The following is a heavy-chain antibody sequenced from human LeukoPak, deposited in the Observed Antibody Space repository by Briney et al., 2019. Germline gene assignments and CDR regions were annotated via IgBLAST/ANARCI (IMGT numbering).Heavy chain of an antibody. Sequence: GGSLRLSCEASGFTFSSYGMHWVRQAPGKGLEWVAVISYDGGNKYYADSVKGRFTISRDNSKNTLYLQMNSLRAEDTAVYYCAKDTYNINYWFDPWGQGTLVTVSS. V-gene: IGHV3-30*18. CDR3: AKDTYNINYWFDP. D-gene: IGHD5-24*01. CDR1: GFTFSSYG. J-gene: IGHJ5*02. CDR2: ISYDGGNK.